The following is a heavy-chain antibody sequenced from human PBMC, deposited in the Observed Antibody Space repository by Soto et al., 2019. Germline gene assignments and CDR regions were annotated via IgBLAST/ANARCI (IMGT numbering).Heavy chain of an antibody. Sequence: EVQLVESGGGLVKPGGSLRLSCAASGFTFSIYSMNWVRQAPGKGLEWVSSISSSSSYIYYADSVKGRFTISRDHAKHSLYLQMNSLRAADTAVYYCARGGGIADPRPPGYWGQGTLVTVSS. J-gene: IGHJ4*02. D-gene: IGHD6-13*01. CDR1: GFTFSIYS. V-gene: IGHV3-21*01. CDR3: ARGGGIADPRPPGY. CDR2: ISSSSSYI.